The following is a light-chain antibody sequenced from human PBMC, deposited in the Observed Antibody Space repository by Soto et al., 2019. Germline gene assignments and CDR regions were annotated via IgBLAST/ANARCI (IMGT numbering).Light chain of an antibody. J-gene: IGKJ2*03. CDR2: DTS. CDR1: QVIPAY. CDR3: QQYERLPYS. Sequence: DIQLTQSPPSLSTSVGDRVTITCRASQVIPAYLNWYQQKPGEAPKLVIYDTSNLEIGVPSRFGGGGSVTDFTLTITGLQPEDYSTYYCQQYERLPYSFGQGTKV. V-gene: IGKV1-33*01.